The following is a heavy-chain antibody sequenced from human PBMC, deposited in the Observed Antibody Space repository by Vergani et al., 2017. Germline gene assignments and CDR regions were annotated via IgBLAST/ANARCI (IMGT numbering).Heavy chain of an antibody. CDR1: GYTFTSYD. Sequence: QVQLVQSGAEVKKPGASVKVSCKASGYTFTSYDINWVRQATGQGLEWMGWMNPNSGNTGYAQKFQGRVTMTRNTSISTAYMELSSLRSEDTAVYYCARDWYYDILTGPAGFEPWGQGTLVTVSS. D-gene: IGHD3-9*01. CDR3: ARDWYYDILTGPAGFEP. J-gene: IGHJ5*02. CDR2: MNPNSGNT. V-gene: IGHV1-8*01.